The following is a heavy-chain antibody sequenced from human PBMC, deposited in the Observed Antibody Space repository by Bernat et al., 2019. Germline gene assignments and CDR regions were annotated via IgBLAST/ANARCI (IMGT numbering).Heavy chain of an antibody. J-gene: IGHJ6*03. Sequence: QVQLQQWGAGRLKPSETLSLTCAVYGGSFSGYYWTWIRQPPGKGLEGIGEINHSGSTNYNPTLKSRAIISVDTSKNQFSLNLGSVIAADTAVYYCARGPLGWGNYYYMDVWGEGTTVTVSS. CDR3: ARGPLGWGNYYYMDV. CDR2: INHSGST. D-gene: IGHD3-16*01. CDR1: GGSFSGYY. V-gene: IGHV4-34*02.